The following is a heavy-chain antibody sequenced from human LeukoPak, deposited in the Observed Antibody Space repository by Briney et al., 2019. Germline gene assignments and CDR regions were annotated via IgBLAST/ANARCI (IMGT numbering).Heavy chain of an antibody. V-gene: IGHV4-34*01. CDR2: INHSGST. CDR3: ARIGGRWAYYYYMDV. J-gene: IGHJ6*03. D-gene: IGHD3-3*01. Sequence: SETLSLTCTVSGGSINSHYWSWIRQPPGKGLEWIGEINHSGSTNYNPSLKSRVTISVDTSKNQFSLKLSSVTAADTAVYYCARIGGRWAYYYYMDVWGKGTTVTVSS. CDR1: GGSINSHY.